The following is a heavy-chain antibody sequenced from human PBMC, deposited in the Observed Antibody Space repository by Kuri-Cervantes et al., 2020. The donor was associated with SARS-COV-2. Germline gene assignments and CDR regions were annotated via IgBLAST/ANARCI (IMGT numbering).Heavy chain of an antibody. Sequence: ASVKVSCKASGYTFTSYYMHWVRQAPGQGLEWMGWINPNSGGTNYAQKFQGRVTMTRDTSISTAYMELSSLRSEDTAVYYCARDFIAAAGIDYWGQGTLVTVSS. CDR1: GYTFTSYY. CDR3: ARDFIAAAGIDY. CDR2: INPNSGGT. J-gene: IGHJ4*02. D-gene: IGHD6-13*01. V-gene: IGHV1-2*02.